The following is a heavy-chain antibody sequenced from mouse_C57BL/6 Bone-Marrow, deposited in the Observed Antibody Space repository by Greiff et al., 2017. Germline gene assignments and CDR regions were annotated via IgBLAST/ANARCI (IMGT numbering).Heavy chain of an antibody. CDR1: GYTFTSYW. V-gene: IGHV1-64*01. CDR2: IHPNSGST. J-gene: IGHJ3*01. CDR3: ARRGYYGSSSPWFAY. D-gene: IGHD1-1*01. Sequence: VKLQQPGAELVKPGASVKLSCKASGYTFTSYWMHWVKQRPGQGLEWIGMIHPNSGSTNYNEKFKSKATLTVDKSSSTAYMQFSSLTSEDSAVYYCARRGYYGSSSPWFAYWGRGTLVTVSA.